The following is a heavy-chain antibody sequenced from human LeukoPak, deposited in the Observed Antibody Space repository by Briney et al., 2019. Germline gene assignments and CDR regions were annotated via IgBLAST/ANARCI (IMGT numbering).Heavy chain of an antibody. CDR3: AKGSGWEMSYYYYYMDV. CDR2: IRYDGSHK. V-gene: IGHV3-30*02. CDR1: GFTFISYG. J-gene: IGHJ6*03. Sequence: PGGSLTLSCAASGFTFISYGMHWVRQAPGKGLEWVAFIRYDGSHKYYVGSVKGRFTISRDNSKNTLYLQMNSLRAEDTAVYYCAKGSGWEMSYYYYYMDVWGKGTTVTISS. D-gene: IGHD1-26*01.